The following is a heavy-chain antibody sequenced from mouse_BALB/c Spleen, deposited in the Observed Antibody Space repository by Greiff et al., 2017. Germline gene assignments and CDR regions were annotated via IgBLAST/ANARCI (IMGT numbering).Heavy chain of an antibody. J-gene: IGHJ3*01. D-gene: IGHD2-2*01. CDR2: INSNGGST. V-gene: IGHV5-6-3*01. CDR1: GFTFSSYG. Sequence: EVHLVESGGGLVQPGGSLKLSCAASGFTFSSYGMSWVRQTPDKRLELVATINSNGGSTYYPDSVKGRFTISRDNAKNTLYLQMSSLKSEDTAMYYCARGALYGYGFAYWGQGTLVTVSA. CDR3: ARGALYGYGFAY.